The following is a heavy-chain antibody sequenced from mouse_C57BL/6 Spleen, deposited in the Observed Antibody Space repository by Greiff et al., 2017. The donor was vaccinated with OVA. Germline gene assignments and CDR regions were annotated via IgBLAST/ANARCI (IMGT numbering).Heavy chain of an antibody. J-gene: IGHJ3*01. CDR1: GYTFTSYW. D-gene: IGHD2-1*01. V-gene: IGHV1-55*01. Sequence: VQLQQSGAELVKPGASVKMSCKASGYTFTSYWITWVKQRPGQGLEWIGDIYPGSGSTNYNEKFKSKATLTVDTSSSTAYMQLSSLTSEDSAVYYCARGYYGNPWFAYWGQGTLVTVSA. CDR3: ARGYYGNPWFAY. CDR2: IYPGSGST.